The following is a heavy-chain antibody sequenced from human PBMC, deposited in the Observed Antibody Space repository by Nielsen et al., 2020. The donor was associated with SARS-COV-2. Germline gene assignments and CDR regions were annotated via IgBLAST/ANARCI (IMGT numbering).Heavy chain of an antibody. Sequence: GESLKISCAASGFTFSNYAMSWVRQAPGKGLEWVSVISGSGHDAYYADSVKGRFTVSRDNARDSLSLQMNSLGAEDTAVYYCARDRHYTIPFDYWGQGALVTVSA. V-gene: IGHV3-23*01. CDR1: GFTFSNYA. D-gene: IGHD4-11*01. CDR3: ARDRHYTIPFDY. CDR2: ISGSGHDA. J-gene: IGHJ4*02.